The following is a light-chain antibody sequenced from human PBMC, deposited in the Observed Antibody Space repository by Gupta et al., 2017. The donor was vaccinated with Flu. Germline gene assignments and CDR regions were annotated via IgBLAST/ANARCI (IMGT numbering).Light chain of an antibody. CDR2: GAS. J-gene: IGKJ3*01. Sequence: ERATLSCRASQSVSSSYLAWYQQKPGQAPRLLIYGASSRATGIPDRFSGSGSGTDFTLTISRLEPEDFAAYYCQQYGRSPFTFGPGTKVDIK. CDR1: QSVSSSY. CDR3: QQYGRSPFT. V-gene: IGKV3-20*01.